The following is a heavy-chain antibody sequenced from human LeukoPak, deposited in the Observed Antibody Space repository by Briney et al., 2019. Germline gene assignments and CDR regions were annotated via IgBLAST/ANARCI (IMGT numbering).Heavy chain of an antibody. J-gene: IGHJ4*02. D-gene: IGHD1-26*01. CDR1: GGTFSSYA. CDR2: IIPIFGTA. V-gene: IGHV1-69*13. Sequence: SVKVSCKASGGTFSSYAISWVRQAPGQGLEWMGGIIPIFGTANYAQKFRGRVTITADESTSTAYMELSSLRSEDTAVYYCARSKGGATYPFDYWGQGTLVTVSS. CDR3: ARSKGGATYPFDY.